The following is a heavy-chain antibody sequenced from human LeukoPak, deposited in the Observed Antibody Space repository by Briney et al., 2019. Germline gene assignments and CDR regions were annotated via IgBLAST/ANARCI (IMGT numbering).Heavy chain of an antibody. CDR2: INPSSGGT. V-gene: IGHV1-46*01. CDR3: ASDGLYCTNGVCSSDI. D-gene: IGHD2-8*01. J-gene: IGHJ3*02. Sequence: ASVKVCCKASGYTFTRHYMYWVRQAPGQGLEWMGKINPSSGGTGYAQKFQGRVTMTRDTSTSTVYMELTGLRSEDTAVYYCASDGLYCTNGVCSSDIWGQGTLVTVSS. CDR1: GYTFTRHY.